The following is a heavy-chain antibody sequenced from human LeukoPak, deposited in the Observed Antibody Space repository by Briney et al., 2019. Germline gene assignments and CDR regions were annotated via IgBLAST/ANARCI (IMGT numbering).Heavy chain of an antibody. CDR3: ARDYYDTAGFGDY. J-gene: IGHJ4*02. V-gene: IGHV3-33*01. Sequence: GGSLRLSCEASGFTFSSYGMHWVRQAPGKGLEWVALIWYDGSNRYHADSVKGRFTISRDNSKNTVYLQMNSLRHEDTALYYRARDYYDTAGFGDYWGQGTLVTVSS. CDR1: GFTFSSYG. D-gene: IGHD3-22*01. CDR2: IWYDGSNR.